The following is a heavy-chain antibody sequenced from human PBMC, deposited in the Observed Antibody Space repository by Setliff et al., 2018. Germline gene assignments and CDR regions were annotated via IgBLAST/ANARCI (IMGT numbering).Heavy chain of an antibody. V-gene: IGHV4-38-2*01. CDR1: GYPISSGYY. D-gene: IGHD2-2*02. Sequence: SETLSLTCAVSGYPISSGYYWGWIRQPPGKGLEWIGSIYHSGSTYYNPSLKSRVTISVDTSKNQFSLKLSSVTAADTAVYYCARHRNGRLPSDCISTNGYRLARYYYYGMDVWGQGTTVTVSS. J-gene: IGHJ6*02. CDR2: IYHSGST. CDR3: ARHRNGRLPSDCISTNGYRLARYYYYGMDV.